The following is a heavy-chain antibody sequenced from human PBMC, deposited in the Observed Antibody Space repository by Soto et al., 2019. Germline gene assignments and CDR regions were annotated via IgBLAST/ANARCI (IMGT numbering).Heavy chain of an antibody. J-gene: IGHJ6*02. D-gene: IGHD2-8*02. CDR1: GGTFSSYA. CDR3: AEGVQVVPTYYYYGMDV. V-gene: IGHV1-69*13. CDR2: IIPIFGTA. Sequence: SVKVSCKASGGTFSSYAISWVRQAPGQGLEWMGGIIPIFGTANYAQKFQGRVTITADESTSTAYMELSSLRSEDTAVYYCAEGVQVVPTYYYYGMDVWGQGTTVTVSS.